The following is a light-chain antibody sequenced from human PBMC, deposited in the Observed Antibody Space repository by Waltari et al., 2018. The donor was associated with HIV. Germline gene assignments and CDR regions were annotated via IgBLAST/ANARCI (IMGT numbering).Light chain of an antibody. Sequence: IVLTQSPATLSLSPGERGTLSCRASQSVSRYLDWYQQKPGQAPRLLIYDASNRATGIPARFSGSGSGTDFTLTISSLEPEDFAVYYCQERSNWPLLTFGGGTKVEIK. J-gene: IGKJ4*01. CDR3: QERSNWPLLT. V-gene: IGKV3-11*01. CDR1: QSVSRY. CDR2: DAS.